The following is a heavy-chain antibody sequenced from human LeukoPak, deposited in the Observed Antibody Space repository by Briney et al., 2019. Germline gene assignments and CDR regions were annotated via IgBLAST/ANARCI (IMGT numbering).Heavy chain of an antibody. J-gene: IGHJ4*02. CDR2: IYSGGTT. CDR3: VKGDGTTLYRTPLDY. V-gene: IGHV3-66*01. Sequence: QPGGSLRLSCAASGFTVSSNYLSWVRQAPGKGLEWVSVIYSGGTTYYAESVKGRFTISRDNSKNMLYLQMSSLRTEDTAVYYCVKGDGTTLYRTPLDYWGQGTLVTVSS. CDR1: GFTVSSNY. D-gene: IGHD1-26*01.